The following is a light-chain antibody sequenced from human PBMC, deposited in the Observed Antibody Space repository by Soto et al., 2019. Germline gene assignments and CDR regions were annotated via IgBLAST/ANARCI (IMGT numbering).Light chain of an antibody. CDR1: SSDVGGYNY. V-gene: IGLV2-14*03. J-gene: IGLJ1*01. CDR3: SSYTTSNTRQIV. Sequence: QSLLTQPASVSGSPGQSITISCTGTSSDVGGYNYVSWYQHHPGKAPKLIIYDVSNRPSGVSIRFSGSKSDNTASLTISGLQPEDEADYHCSSYTTSNTRQIVFGTGTKVTVL. CDR2: DVS.